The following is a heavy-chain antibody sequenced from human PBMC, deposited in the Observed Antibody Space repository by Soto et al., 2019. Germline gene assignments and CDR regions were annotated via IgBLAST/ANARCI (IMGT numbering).Heavy chain of an antibody. CDR2: INAGNGNT. D-gene: IGHD4-17*01. CDR1: GYTFTSYA. V-gene: IGHV1-3*01. Sequence: QVQLVQSGAEVKKPGASVKVSCKASGYTFTSYAMHWVRQAPGQRLEWMGWINAGNGNTKYSQKFQGRVTITRDTSASTAYMVLSSLRSEDTAVYYCARSDGPLGDYWGQGTLVTVSS. CDR3: ARSDGPLGDY. J-gene: IGHJ4*02.